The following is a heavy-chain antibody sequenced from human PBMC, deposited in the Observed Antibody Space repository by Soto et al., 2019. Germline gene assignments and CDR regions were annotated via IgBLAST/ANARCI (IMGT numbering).Heavy chain of an antibody. CDR3: ARGYSYGFSWFDP. Sequence: PSETLSLTCAVSGGSISSSNWWSWARQPPGKGLEWIGEIYHSGSTNYNPSLKSRVTISVDKSKNQFSLKLSSVTAADTAVYYCARGYSYGFSWFDPWGQGTLVTVSS. CDR1: GGSISSSNW. CDR2: IYHSGST. J-gene: IGHJ5*02. D-gene: IGHD5-18*01. V-gene: IGHV4-4*02.